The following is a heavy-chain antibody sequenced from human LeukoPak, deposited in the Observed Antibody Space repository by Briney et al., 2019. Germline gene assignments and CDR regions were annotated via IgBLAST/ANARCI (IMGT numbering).Heavy chain of an antibody. V-gene: IGHV4-59*12. D-gene: IGHD6-13*01. J-gene: IGHJ4*02. CDR1: GGSISSYY. CDR3: ARGRGQQLVRRYYFDY. CDR2: IYYSGST. Sequence: SETLSLTCTVSGGSISSYYWSWIRQPPGKGLEWIGYIYYSGSTNYNPPLKSRVTISVDTSKNQFSLKLSSVTAADTAVYYCARGRGQQLVRRYYFDYWGQGTLVTVSS.